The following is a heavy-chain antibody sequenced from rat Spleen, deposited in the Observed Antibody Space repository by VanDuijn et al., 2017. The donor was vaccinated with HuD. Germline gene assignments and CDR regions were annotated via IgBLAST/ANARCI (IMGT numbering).Heavy chain of an antibody. CDR1: GFSLTSYT. D-gene: IGHD1-4*01. Sequence: QVQLKESGPGLVQPSQTLSLTCTVSGFSLTSYTVSWVRQPPGKGLEWIAAISSGGSTYYNSALKSRPSISRDTSKSQVFLKMNSLQTEDTAMYFCAAFPGWGPGTMVTVSS. CDR3: AAFPG. V-gene: IGHV2-6*01. CDR2: ISSGGST. J-gene: IGHJ1*01.